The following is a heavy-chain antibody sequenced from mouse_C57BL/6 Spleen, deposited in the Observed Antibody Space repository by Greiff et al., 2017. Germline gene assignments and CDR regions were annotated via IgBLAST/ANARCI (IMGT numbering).Heavy chain of an antibody. V-gene: IGHV14-2*01. CDR1: GFNINDYY. Sequence: VQLQQSGAELVKPGASVKLSCTASGFNINDYYMHWVKQRTEQGLEWIGRIDPADGETKYAPKFQGKATITADQSSNTAYLQLRSLISEDTAFYYCALLYYSSSYYLDYWGQGTTLTVSS. CDR3: ALLYYSSSYYLDY. J-gene: IGHJ2*01. CDR2: IDPADGET. D-gene: IGHD1-1*01.